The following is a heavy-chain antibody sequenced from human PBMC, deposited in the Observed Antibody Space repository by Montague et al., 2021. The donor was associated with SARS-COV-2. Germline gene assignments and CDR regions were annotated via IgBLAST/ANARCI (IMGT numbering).Heavy chain of an antibody. CDR2: IYHTGST. Sequence: SETLSLTCAVSGASISSSHWWSWIRQPPGKGLEWMGEIYHTGSTNYNPSLKSRVTISVDKSKNQFSLKLSSVTAADTAVYFCARAPTVVSGKNAFDIWGQGTMVTVSS. CDR1: GASISSSHW. D-gene: IGHD6-19*01. J-gene: IGHJ3*02. CDR3: ARAPTVVSGKNAFDI. V-gene: IGHV4-4*02.